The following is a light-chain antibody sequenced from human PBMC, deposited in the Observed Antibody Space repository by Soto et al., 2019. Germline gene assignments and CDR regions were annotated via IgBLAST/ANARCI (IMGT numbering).Light chain of an antibody. CDR2: GAS. CDR3: QQYGNSPFVA. J-gene: IGKJ1*01. CDR1: QSVSNSY. V-gene: IGKV3-20*01. Sequence: EIVLTQSPGTLSLSPGEIATLSCRASQSVSNSYLAWYQQKPGQAPRLVIYGASNRAFGIPDRFSGSGSGTDFTLTISRLEPEDFAVYYCQQYGNSPFVALGQGTKVDIK.